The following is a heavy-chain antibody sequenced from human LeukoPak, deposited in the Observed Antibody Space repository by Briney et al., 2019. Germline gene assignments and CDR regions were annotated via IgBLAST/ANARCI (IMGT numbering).Heavy chain of an antibody. Sequence: GGSLRLSCAASGFTFSSYGMSWVRQAPGKGLEWVSATNPSGGDTYYADSVKGRFTISRDNSKNTLYLQVNSLRVEDTAVYYCAKRSDYAGDSNYFDYWGQGNLVTVSS. J-gene: IGHJ4*02. CDR1: GFTFSSYG. V-gene: IGHV3-23*01. D-gene: IGHD4-23*01. CDR3: AKRSDYAGDSNYFDY. CDR2: TNPSGGDT.